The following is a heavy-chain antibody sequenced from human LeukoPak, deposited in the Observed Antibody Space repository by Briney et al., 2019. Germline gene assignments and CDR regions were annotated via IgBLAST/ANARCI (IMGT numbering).Heavy chain of an antibody. CDR2: ISRSGSTK. CDR3: AKGGGGRLIYYYYMDV. V-gene: IGHV3-11*01. D-gene: IGHD3-16*01. J-gene: IGHJ6*03. Sequence: GGSLRLSCAASGFTFSDYNMRWIRQAPGKGLEWVSSISRSGSTKYYADSVKGRFTISRDNAKSSLYLQMNSLRAEDMALYYCAKGGGGRLIYYYYMDVWGKGTTVTVSS. CDR1: GFTFSDYN.